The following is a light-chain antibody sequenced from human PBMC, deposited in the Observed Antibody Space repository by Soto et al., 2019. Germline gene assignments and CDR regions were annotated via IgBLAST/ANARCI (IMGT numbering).Light chain of an antibody. Sequence: QSALTQRASVSGSPGQSITISCTGTSSDVGSYNYVSWYQHHPGKAPRLMIYASSNRPSGVSHRFSGSRSGNTASLTISGLQAEDEADYYCSSYTSGSTLYVFGTGTKVTVL. J-gene: IGLJ1*01. CDR2: ASS. CDR3: SSYTSGSTLYV. V-gene: IGLV2-14*01. CDR1: SSDVGSYNY.